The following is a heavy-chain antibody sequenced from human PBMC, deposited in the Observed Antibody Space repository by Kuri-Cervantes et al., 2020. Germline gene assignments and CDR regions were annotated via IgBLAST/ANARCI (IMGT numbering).Heavy chain of an antibody. Sequence: ASVKVSCKASGYTFTGYYMHWVRQAPGQGLEWMGWINPNSGGTNYAQKFQGRVTMTRDTSISTAYMELSRLRSDDTAVYYCAREPRPGSGYSDYWGQGTLVTVSS. CDR3: AREPRPGSGYSDY. J-gene: IGHJ4*02. V-gene: IGHV1-2*02. D-gene: IGHD3-10*01. CDR2: INPNSGGT. CDR1: GYTFTGYY.